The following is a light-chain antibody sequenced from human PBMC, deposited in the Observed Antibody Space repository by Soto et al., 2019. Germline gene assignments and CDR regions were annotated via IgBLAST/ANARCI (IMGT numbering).Light chain of an antibody. J-gene: IGKJ5*01. V-gene: IGKV3-15*01. CDR2: GAS. CDR1: QSVSGN. CDR3: QQYNNWLIT. Sequence: EMVMTQSPATLSVSPGERATLSSRASQSVSGNLAWYQQKPGQAPRLLIYGASTRATGIPARFSGSGSGTEFTLTISSLQSEDFAVYYCQQYNNWLITFGQGTRLEIK.